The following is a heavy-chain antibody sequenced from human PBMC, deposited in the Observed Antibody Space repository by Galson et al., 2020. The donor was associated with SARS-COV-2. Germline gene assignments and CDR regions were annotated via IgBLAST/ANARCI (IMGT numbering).Heavy chain of an antibody. D-gene: IGHD2-2*01. CDR3: AKDQCSSTSCYPWWFDS. V-gene: IGHV3-30*18. J-gene: IGHJ5*01. CDR1: GFTFSSYG. Sequence: QTGGSLTLSCAASGFTFSSYGMHWVRQAPGKGMDWVAVISYDGSKNNYADSVKGRFTISRDNSKNTLFLQMNSLRADDTAVYYCAKDQCSSTSCYPWWFDSWGKGTLVTVSS. CDR2: ISYDGSKN.